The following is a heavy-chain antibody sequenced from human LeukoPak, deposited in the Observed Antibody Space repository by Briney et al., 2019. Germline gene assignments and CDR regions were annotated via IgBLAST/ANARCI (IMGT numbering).Heavy chain of an antibody. CDR3: ARIPLWFGELGDDY. CDR1: GGSFSGYY. Sequence: PSETLSLTCAVYGGSFSGYYWSWIRQPPGKGLEWIREINHSGSTNYNPSLKSRVTISVDTSKNQFSLKLSSVTAADTAVYYCARIPLWFGELGDDYWGQGTLVTVSS. D-gene: IGHD3-10*01. CDR2: INHSGST. V-gene: IGHV4-34*01. J-gene: IGHJ4*02.